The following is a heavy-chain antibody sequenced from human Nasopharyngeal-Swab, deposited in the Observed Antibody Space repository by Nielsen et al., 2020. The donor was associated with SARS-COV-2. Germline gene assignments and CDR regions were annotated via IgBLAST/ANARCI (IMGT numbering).Heavy chain of an antibody. V-gene: IGHV5-10-1*01. D-gene: IGHD1-7*01. CDR3: ARFSSGTIPSVDY. CDR2: IGPSDSYT. CDR1: GYSFTSYW. Sequence: GESLKISCKGSGYSFTSYWISWVRQMPGKGLEWMGRIGPSDSYTNYSPSFQGHVTISADKSISTAYLQWSSLKASDTAMYYCARFSSGTIPSVDYWGQGTLVTVSS. J-gene: IGHJ4*02.